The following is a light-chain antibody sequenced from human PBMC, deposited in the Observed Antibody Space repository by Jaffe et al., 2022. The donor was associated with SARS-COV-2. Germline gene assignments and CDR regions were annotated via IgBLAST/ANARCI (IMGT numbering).Light chain of an antibody. CDR3: QQYNNWPPAT. J-gene: IGKJ2*01. Sequence: EIVMTQSPATLSVSPGERATLSCRASQSINNNLAWYQQKPGQAPRLLISGASTRATGIPARFSGSGSGTEFTLTISSLQSEDFAVYFCQQYNNWPPATFGQGTKLEIK. V-gene: IGKV3-15*01. CDR1: QSINNN. CDR2: GAS.